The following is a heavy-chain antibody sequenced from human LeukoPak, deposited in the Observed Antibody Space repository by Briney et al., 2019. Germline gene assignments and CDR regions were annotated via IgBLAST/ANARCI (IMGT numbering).Heavy chain of an antibody. J-gene: IGHJ4*02. D-gene: IGHD2-8*01. Sequence: SETLSLTCTVSGGSISSYYWSWIRQPAGKGLEWIGRIYTSGSTNYNPSLKGRVTMSVDTSKNQFSLKLSSVTAADTAVYYCARLYCTNGVCYEDYWGQGTLVTVSS. CDR3: ARLYCTNGVCYEDY. CDR2: IYTSGST. CDR1: GGSISSYY. V-gene: IGHV4-4*07.